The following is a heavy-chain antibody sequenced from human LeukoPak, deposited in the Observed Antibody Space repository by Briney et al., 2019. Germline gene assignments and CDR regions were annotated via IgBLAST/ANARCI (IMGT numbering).Heavy chain of an antibody. Sequence: GGSLRLSCAASGFTFSTFSMNWVRQAPGKRLEWLSYISSTSRSTYYAASVKGRFTTSRDNANNSLYLQMSGLKVEDTAVYYCARDRPPRPFDYWGPGVLVTVSS. D-gene: IGHD6-6*01. V-gene: IGHV3-48*01. CDR2: ISSTSRST. CDR1: GFTFSTFS. J-gene: IGHJ4*02. CDR3: ARDRPPRPFDY.